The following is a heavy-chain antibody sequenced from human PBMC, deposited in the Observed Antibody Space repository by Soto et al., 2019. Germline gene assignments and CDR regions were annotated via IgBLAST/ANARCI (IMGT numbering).Heavy chain of an antibody. D-gene: IGHD5-12*01. V-gene: IGHV6-1*01. CDR3: ARDPNDGYDFSRSLYFDY. J-gene: IGHJ4*02. CDR2: TYYRSKWYN. Sequence: QTLSLTCAISGDSVSSNSAAWNWIRQSPSRGLEWLGRTYYRSKWYNDYAVSVKSRITINPDTSKNQFSLQLNSVTTEDKAVYYYARDPNDGYDFSRSLYFDYWGQGTLVTVAS. CDR1: GDSVSSNSAA.